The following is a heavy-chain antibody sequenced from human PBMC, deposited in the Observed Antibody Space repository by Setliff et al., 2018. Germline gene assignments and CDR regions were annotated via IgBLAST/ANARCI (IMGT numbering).Heavy chain of an antibody. Sequence: SETLSLTCTVSGGSISSYYWSWIRQPAGKGLEWIGRIYTSGSTNYNPSLKSRVTMSVDTSKNQFSLKLSSVAAADTAVYYCARDHGDYGYYYYYMDVWGKGTTVTVSS. CDR1: GGSISSYY. V-gene: IGHV4-4*07. J-gene: IGHJ6*03. CDR2: IYTSGST. CDR3: ARDHGDYGYYYYYMDV. D-gene: IGHD4-17*01.